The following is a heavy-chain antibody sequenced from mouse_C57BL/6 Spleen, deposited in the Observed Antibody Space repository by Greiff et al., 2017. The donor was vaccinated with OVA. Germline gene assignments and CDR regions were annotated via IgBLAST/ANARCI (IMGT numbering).Heavy chain of an antibody. V-gene: IGHV10-1*01. D-gene: IGHD1-1*01. Sequence: EVQRVESGGGLVQPKGSLKLSCAASGFSFNTYAMNWVRQAPGKGLEWVARIRSKSNNYATYYADSVKDRFTISRDDSESMLYLQMNNLKTEDTAIYYCVGHSTTVVGPFSYYAMDYWGQGTSVTVSS. J-gene: IGHJ4*01. CDR3: VGHSTTVVGPFSYYAMDY. CDR1: GFSFNTYA. CDR2: IRSKSNNYAT.